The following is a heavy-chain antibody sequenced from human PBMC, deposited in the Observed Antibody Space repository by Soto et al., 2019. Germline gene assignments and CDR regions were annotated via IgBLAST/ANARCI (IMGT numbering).Heavy chain of an antibody. Sequence: SETLSLTCTVSGDSISSSSYYWGWIRQPPGKGLEWIGDIYYSGTTHYNPSLKSRVTISIDTSKNQFSLHLRSVTAADTAVYYCARGVNYYDSSGFYPRDYWGQGILVTVSS. V-gene: IGHV4-39*01. D-gene: IGHD3-22*01. CDR1: GDSISSSSYY. CDR3: ARGVNYYDSSGFYPRDY. CDR2: IYYSGTT. J-gene: IGHJ4*02.